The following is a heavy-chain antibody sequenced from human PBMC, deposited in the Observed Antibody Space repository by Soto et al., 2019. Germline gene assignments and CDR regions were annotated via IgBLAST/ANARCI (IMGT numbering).Heavy chain of an antibody. V-gene: IGHV4-34*01. CDR3: ATLPPRVVVSVLPIPT. CDR1: GCSTRWYS. Sequence: ASETPCPTCTFSGCSTRWYSGSWIRQPPGKGLEWIGEINHSGSTNYNPSLKSRVTISVDTSKNQFSLKLTSVTAADTAVYYCATLPPRVVVSVLPIPTWGQGTQVTVSS. CDR2: INHSGST. J-gene: IGHJ4*02. D-gene: IGHD2-21*01.